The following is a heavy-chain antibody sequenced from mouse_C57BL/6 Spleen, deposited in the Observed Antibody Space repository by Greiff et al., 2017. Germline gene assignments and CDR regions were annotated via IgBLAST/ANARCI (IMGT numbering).Heavy chain of an antibody. CDR2: ISSGSSTI. CDR1: GFTFSDYG. CDR3: ARLNYDGSSPFYFDY. V-gene: IGHV5-17*01. Sequence: EVQLVESGGGLVKPGGSLKLSCAASGFTFSDYGMHWVRQAPEKGLEWVAYISSGSSTIYYADTVKGRFTISRDNAKNTLFLQMTSLRSEDTAMYYCARLNYDGSSPFYFDYWGQGTTLTVSS. D-gene: IGHD1-1*01. J-gene: IGHJ2*01.